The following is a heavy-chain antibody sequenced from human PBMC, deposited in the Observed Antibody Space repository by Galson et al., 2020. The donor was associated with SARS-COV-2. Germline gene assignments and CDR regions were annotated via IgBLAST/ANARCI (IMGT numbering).Heavy chain of an antibody. CDR2: IIPILGIA. J-gene: IGHJ6*02. V-gene: IGHV1-69*02. CDR3: AAAEYYYDSSGAISYYYYGMDV. CDR1: GGTFSSYT. D-gene: IGHD3-22*01. Sequence: SVKVSCKASGGTFSSYTISWVRQAPGQGLEWMGRIIPILGIANYAQKFQGRVTITADKSTSTAYMELSSLRSEDTAVYYCAAAEYYYDSSGAISYYYYGMDVWGQGTTVTVSS.